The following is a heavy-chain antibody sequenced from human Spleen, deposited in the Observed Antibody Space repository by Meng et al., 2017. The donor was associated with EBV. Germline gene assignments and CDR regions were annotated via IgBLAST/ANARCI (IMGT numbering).Heavy chain of an antibody. CDR3: ARGSSSGWYYEYFQH. V-gene: IGHV4-34*01. CDR1: GCAPSCYD. D-gene: IGHD6-19*01. CDR2: INQSGST. J-gene: IGHJ1*01. Sequence: QLPPSAVGFVTPSCTLDLTCAVSGCAPSCYDRRWIRQPPGKGLEWIGQINQSGSTNYHPSLKSPVTISVDTSKNHFSLPLSSVTAADTAVYYCARGSSSGWYYEYFQHWGQGTLVTVSS.